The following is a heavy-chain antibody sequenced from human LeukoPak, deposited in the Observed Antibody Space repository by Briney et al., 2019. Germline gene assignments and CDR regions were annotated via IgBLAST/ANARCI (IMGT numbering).Heavy chain of an antibody. Sequence: ASVKVSCKASGYTFTGYYMRWVRQAPGQGLEWMGWINPNSGGTNYAQKFQGRVTMTRDTSISTAYMELSRLRSDDTAVYYCAKSGYSYGYLGYYYYYMDVWGKGTTVTVSS. CDR2: INPNSGGT. D-gene: IGHD5-18*01. CDR1: GYTFTGYY. V-gene: IGHV1-2*02. CDR3: AKSGYSYGYLGYYYYYMDV. J-gene: IGHJ6*03.